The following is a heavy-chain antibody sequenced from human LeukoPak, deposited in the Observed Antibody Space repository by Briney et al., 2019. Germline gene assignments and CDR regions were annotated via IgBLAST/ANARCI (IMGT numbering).Heavy chain of an antibody. V-gene: IGHV4-39*01. Sequence: SETLSLTCNVSGGSIRSSNYYWGWIRQTPGKGLEWIGSIYRSGNTYYKSSLKSRITISVDTSKNQFSLEPNSVTAGDTAVYYCARHWGMAPIYYSDNGGQGTVVTVSS. CDR3: ARHWGMAPIYYSDN. CDR2: IYRSGNT. J-gene: IGHJ4*02. D-gene: IGHD5-24*01. CDR1: GGSIRSSNYY.